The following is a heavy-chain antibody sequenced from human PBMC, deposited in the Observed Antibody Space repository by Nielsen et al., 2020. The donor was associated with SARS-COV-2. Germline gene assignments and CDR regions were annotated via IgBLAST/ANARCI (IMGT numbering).Heavy chain of an antibody. J-gene: IGHJ5*02. CDR1: GGSVSSGSYY. Sequence: SETLSLTCTVSGGSVSSGSYYWSWIRQPPGKGLEWIGYIYYSGSTNYNPSLKSRVTISVDTSKNQFSLKRSSVTAADTAVYYCARTRRGTMTTLYNWFDPWGQGTLVTVSS. CDR3: ARTRRGTMTTLYNWFDP. D-gene: IGHD4-17*01. V-gene: IGHV4-61*01. CDR2: IYYSGST.